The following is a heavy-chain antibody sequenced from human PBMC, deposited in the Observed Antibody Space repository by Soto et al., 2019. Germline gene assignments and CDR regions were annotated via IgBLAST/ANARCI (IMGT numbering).Heavy chain of an antibody. CDR3: AKVGTGLHGQGGGYYYYYMDV. D-gene: IGHD3-16*01. Sequence: EVQLLESGGGLVQPGGSLRLSCAASGFTFSSYAMSWVRQAPGKGLEWVSAISGSGGSTYYADSVKGRFTISRDNSKNTLYLQMNSLRAEDTAVYYCAKVGTGLHGQGGGYYYYYMDVWGKGTTVTVSS. CDR2: ISGSGGST. CDR1: GFTFSSYA. J-gene: IGHJ6*03. V-gene: IGHV3-23*01.